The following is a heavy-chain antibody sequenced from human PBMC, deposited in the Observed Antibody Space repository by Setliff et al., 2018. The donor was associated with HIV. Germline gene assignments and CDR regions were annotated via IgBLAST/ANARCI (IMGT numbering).Heavy chain of an antibody. CDR3: AREHCSGGSCNGFDI. V-gene: IGHV4-4*09. CDR1: GDSISNYY. D-gene: IGHD2-15*01. CDR2: IYTTGST. Sequence: SETLSLTCTVSGDSISNYYWSWVRQPPGKGLEWIGYIYTTGSTNYNPSLKSRVTMSVDTSKNQFSLRLTSVTAADTAVYYCAREHCSGGSCNGFDIWGQGTMVTVSS. J-gene: IGHJ3*02.